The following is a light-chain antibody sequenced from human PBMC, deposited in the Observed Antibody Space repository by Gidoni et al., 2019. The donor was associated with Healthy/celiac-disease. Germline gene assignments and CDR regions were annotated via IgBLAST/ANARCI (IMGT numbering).Light chain of an antibody. V-gene: IGKV1-NL1*01. Sequence: DIQMTQSPSSLSASVGDRVTITCRASQGISNSLDWYQQKPGKAPKLLLYAAARLESGVQSRVSGSGSGTDYTLTISSLQTEDFATYYCQQYYSTPFFGPGTKVDIK. CDR3: QQYYSTPF. CDR1: QGISNS. CDR2: AAA. J-gene: IGKJ3*01.